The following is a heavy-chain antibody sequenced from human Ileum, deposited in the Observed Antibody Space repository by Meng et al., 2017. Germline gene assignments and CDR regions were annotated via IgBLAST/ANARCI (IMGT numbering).Heavy chain of an antibody. D-gene: IGHD1-1*01. V-gene: IGHV1-3*01. J-gene: IGHJ4*02. CDR2: INVDNGDT. Sequence: QVPFVHSGPGVRKPGALVMVSCKASGYNFTTYAKHWGRQPHGQGLEWMGWINVDNGDTRYSQKFQGRLTITRDTSASTAYLELSSLTSEDTAVYYCARNTVGTTTLDYWGQGTLVTVSS. CDR1: GYNFTTYA. CDR3: ARNTVGTTTLDY.